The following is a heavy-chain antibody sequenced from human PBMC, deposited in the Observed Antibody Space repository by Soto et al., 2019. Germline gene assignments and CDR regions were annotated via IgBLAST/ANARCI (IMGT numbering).Heavy chain of an antibody. D-gene: IGHD2-15*01. CDR2: VTADGGT. CDR1: GFTVSSHA. V-gene: IGHV3-23*01. J-gene: IGHJ3*02. CDR3: APHVSCSVGSCQYDAFAI. Sequence: EVQVLESGGGLVQPGGSLRLSCEGSGFTVSSHAMTWIRQAPGKGPEWVSTVTADGGTYYADSVKGRFAMSRDTSENTLYLQMNSMGAEDTAAYYGAPHVSCSVGSCQYDAFAIRGQGTMVTVSS.